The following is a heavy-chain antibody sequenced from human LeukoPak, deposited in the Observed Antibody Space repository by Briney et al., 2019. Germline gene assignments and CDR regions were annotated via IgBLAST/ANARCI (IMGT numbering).Heavy chain of an antibody. CDR2: IYYSGST. J-gene: IGHJ4*02. CDR1: GGSISSYY. CDR3: ARSVHYYGLGSYHHTFDY. D-gene: IGHD3-10*01. V-gene: IGHV4-59*01. Sequence: SETLSLTCTVSGGSISSYYWSWIRQPPGKGLEWIGYIYYSGSTNYNPSLKSRVTISVDTSKNQCSLKLSSVTAADTAVYYCARSVHYYGLGSYHHTFDYWGQGTLVTVSS.